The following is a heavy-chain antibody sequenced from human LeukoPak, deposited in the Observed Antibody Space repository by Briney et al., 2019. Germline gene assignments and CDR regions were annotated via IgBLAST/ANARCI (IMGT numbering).Heavy chain of an antibody. J-gene: IGHJ4*02. Sequence: GGSLRLSCAASGFTFSSYSMNWVRQAPGKGLEWVSSISSSSYIYYADSVKGRFTISRDNSKNTLYLQMNSLRSEDTAVYYCATDKAGRYDFWSRPFDFWGQGTLVTVSS. CDR1: GFTFSSYS. V-gene: IGHV3-21*04. D-gene: IGHD3-3*01. CDR3: ATDKAGRYDFWSRPFDF. CDR2: ISSSSYI.